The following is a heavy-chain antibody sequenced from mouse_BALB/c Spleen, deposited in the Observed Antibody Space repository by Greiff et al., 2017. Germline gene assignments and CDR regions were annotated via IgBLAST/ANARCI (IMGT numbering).Heavy chain of an antibody. CDR2: ISSGGSYT. CDR1: GFTFSSYG. CDR3: ARLTRPITTVVAWYFDV. V-gene: IGHV5-6*02. J-gene: IGHJ1*01. D-gene: IGHD1-1*01. Sequence: EVKLVESGGDLVKPGGSLKLSCAASGFTFSSYGMSWVRQTPDKRLEWVATISSGGSYTYYPDSVKGRFTISRDNAKNTLYLQMSSLKSEDTAMYYCARLTRPITTVVAWYFDVWGEGTTVTVSS.